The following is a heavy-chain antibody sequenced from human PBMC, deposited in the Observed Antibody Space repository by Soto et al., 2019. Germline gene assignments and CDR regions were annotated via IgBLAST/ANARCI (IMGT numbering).Heavy chain of an antibody. CDR3: ARVVVVWFDY. J-gene: IGHJ5*01. CDR1: GFTFSDYY. CDR2: ISSGGDHT. V-gene: IGHV3-11*06. Sequence: GGSLRLSCAASGFTFSDYYMTWIGQAPGKGLEWISYISSGGDHTTYADSVKGRFTISRDNAKNSLYLQMNSLRAEDTAVYYCARVVVVWFDYWGQVSPANV.